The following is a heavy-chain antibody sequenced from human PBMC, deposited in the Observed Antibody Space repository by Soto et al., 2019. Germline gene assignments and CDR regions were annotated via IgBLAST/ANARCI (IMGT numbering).Heavy chain of an antibody. CDR2: INHSGST. D-gene: IGHD3-10*01. V-gene: IGHV4-34*01. J-gene: IGHJ4*02. Sequence: SETLSLTCAVYGGSFSGYYWSWIRQPPGKGLEWIGEINHSGSTNYNPSLKSRVTISVDTSKNQFSLKLSSVTAADTAVYYCARAMVRGVIQYWGQGTLVTVSS. CDR3: ARAMVRGVIQY. CDR1: GGSFSGYY.